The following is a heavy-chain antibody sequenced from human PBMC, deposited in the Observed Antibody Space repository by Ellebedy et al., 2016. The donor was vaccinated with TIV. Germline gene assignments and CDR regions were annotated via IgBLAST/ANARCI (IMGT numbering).Heavy chain of an antibody. V-gene: IGHV4-4*07. CDR1: GGSVSRYF. CDR3: ARVHCSITTCDYYYMDV. CDR2: IFTSRSF. Sequence: SETLSLXCTVSGGSVSRYFWSWIRQPAGKGLEWIGRIFTSRSFNYNPSLMSRVTMSVVTSKNQISLRLNSVTTADTAVYYCARVHCSITTCDYYYMDVWGKGTTVTVSS. D-gene: IGHD1-1*01. J-gene: IGHJ6*03.